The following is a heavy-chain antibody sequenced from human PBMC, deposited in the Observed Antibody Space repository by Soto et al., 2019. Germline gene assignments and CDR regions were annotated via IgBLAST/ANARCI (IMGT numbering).Heavy chain of an antibody. V-gene: IGHV4-30-4*01. Sequence: QVQLQESGPGLVKPSQTLSLTCTVSGGSISSGDYYWSWIRQPPGKGLEWIGYIYYSGSTYYNPSLRSRVTMSVDTAKSQFSLKLSPVTAADTAEYYCARAQGSGFLVSWGQGTLVTVSS. CDR2: IYYSGST. J-gene: IGHJ4*02. D-gene: IGHD3-10*01. CDR1: GGSISSGDYY. CDR3: ARAQGSGFLVS.